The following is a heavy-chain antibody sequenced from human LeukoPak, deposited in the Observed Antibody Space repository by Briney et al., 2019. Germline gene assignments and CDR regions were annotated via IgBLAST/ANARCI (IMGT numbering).Heavy chain of an antibody. CDR1: GFTFSSYS. Sequence: GGSLRLSCAASGFTFSSYSVNWVRQAPGKGLEWVSSISSSSSYIYYADSVKGRFTISRDNAKNSLYLQMNSLRAEDTAVYYCARDRAGISGYDLNYYGMDVWGKGTTVTVSS. V-gene: IGHV3-21*01. CDR2: ISSSSSYI. J-gene: IGHJ6*04. CDR3: ARDRAGISGYDLNYYGMDV. D-gene: IGHD5-12*01.